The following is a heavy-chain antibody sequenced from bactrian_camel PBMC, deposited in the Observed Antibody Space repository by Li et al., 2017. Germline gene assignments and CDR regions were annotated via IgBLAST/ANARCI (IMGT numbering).Heavy chain of an antibody. D-gene: IGHD3*01. CDR1: GFTYSRNY. CDR3: VAGWWCGPKWTQAATYNF. Sequence: QLVESGGGSVQAGGSLRLSCAISGFTYSRNYTAWFRQAPGKDREVVAATDVDGTYYATSVKGRFTISQDNPRTVSLQMNSLKREDTAMYYCVAGWWCGPKWTQAATYNFWGQGTQVTVS. J-gene: IGHJ4*01. CDR2: TDVDGT. V-gene: IGHV3S56*01.